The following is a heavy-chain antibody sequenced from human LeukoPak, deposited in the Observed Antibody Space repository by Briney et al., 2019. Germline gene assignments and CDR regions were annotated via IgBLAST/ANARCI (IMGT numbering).Heavy chain of an antibody. CDR2: IASDGSST. V-gene: IGHV3-74*01. Sequence: GGSLRLSCAASGFTFSSYWMNWVRQAPGKGLVWVSRIASDGSSTTYADSVKGRFSISRDKAKNTLYLQMNSLRVEDTAVYYCARGRPHGNDYWGQGALVTVSS. CDR3: ARGRPHGNDY. J-gene: IGHJ4*02. D-gene: IGHD4-23*01. CDR1: GFTFSSYW.